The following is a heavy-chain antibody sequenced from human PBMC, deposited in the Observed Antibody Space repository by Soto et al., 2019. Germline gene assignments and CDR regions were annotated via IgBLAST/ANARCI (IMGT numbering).Heavy chain of an antibody. CDR2: INPSGST. J-gene: IGHJ4*02. CDR1: GDTFTSYY. CDR3: ARVDY. Sequence: QVQLVQSGAEVKKPGASVKISCKASGDTFTSYYMHWVRQAPGQGLEWMGIINPSGSTSYAQKYQDRVTMTRDTSTSTVYMELSSLRSEDTAVYYCARVDYWGQGTLVTVSS. V-gene: IGHV1-46*01.